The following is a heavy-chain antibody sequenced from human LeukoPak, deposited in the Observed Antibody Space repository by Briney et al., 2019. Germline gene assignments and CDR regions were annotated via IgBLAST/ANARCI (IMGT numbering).Heavy chain of an antibody. CDR1: GSTFSSYG. CDR3: AKYLKGDRYSTFIDY. J-gene: IGHJ4*02. D-gene: IGHD2-21*02. CDR2: ISYDGSNK. Sequence: GGSLRLSCAASGSTFSSYGMHWVRQAPGKGLEWVTVISYDGSNKYYVDSVRGRFTISRDNSKKTLYLQMNSLRAEDTAVYYCAKYLKGDRYSTFIDYWGQGTLVTVSA. V-gene: IGHV3-30*18.